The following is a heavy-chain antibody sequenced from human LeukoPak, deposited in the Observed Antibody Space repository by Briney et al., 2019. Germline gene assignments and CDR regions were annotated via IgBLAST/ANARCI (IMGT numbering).Heavy chain of an antibody. V-gene: IGHV3-7*01. Sequence: PGGSLRLSCAASGFTFRSYWMSWVRQAPGKGLEWVANIKQDGSEKYQMDSVKGRFTIFRDNAKNSLYLQMNNLRADDTAVYYCTRDPGHYRDYWGQGTLVIVSS. CDR3: TRDPGHYRDY. CDR1: GFTFRSYW. J-gene: IGHJ4*02. CDR2: IKQDGSEK. D-gene: IGHD3-3*01.